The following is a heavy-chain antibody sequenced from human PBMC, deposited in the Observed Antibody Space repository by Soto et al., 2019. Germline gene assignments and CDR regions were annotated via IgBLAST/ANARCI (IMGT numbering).Heavy chain of an antibody. J-gene: IGHJ5*02. CDR2: INHSGST. V-gene: IGHV4-34*01. CDR3: GKTMAMVRGVRGWFDP. CDR1: GGSFSGYY. Sequence: PSETLSLTCAVYGGSFSGYYWSWIHQPPGKGLEWIGEINHSGSTNYNPSLKSRVTISVDTSKNQFSLKLSSVTAADTAVYYCGKTMAMVRGVRGWFDPWGQGTLVTVSS. D-gene: IGHD3-10*01.